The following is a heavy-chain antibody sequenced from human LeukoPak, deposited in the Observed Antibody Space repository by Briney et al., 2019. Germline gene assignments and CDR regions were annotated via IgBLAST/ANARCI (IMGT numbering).Heavy chain of an antibody. Sequence: MFDTVSTKSNPSLKSRLTLSVDTSKKQLSLRLSSVTAADTAVYFCARAPSGCGGTCAFDSWGQGTRVTVSS. V-gene: IGHV4-59*01. J-gene: IGHJ4*02. D-gene: IGHD2-21*01. CDR3: ARAPSGCGGTCAFDS. CDR2: MFDTVST.